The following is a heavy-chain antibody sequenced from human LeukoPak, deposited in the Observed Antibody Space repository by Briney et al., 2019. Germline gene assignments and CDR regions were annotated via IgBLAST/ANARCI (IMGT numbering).Heavy chain of an antibody. V-gene: IGHV4-59*01. Sequence: SETLSLTCSVSGGSISSYYWSWIRQSPEKRVEWIGYIYYSGSTNYNPSLKSRVTISVDTSKKQVSLNLSSVTAADTAVYYCASIPLRRGDWYFNYWGQGTLVSVSS. CDR2: IYYSGST. J-gene: IGHJ4*02. CDR3: ASIPLRRGDWYFNY. CDR1: GGSISSYY. D-gene: IGHD2-21*02.